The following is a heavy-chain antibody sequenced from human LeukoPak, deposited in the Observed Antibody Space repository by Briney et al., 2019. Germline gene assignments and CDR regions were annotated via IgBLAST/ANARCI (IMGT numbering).Heavy chain of an antibody. CDR1: GFTFSSYW. CDR3: ARVGSSGWYPYYYYYYMDV. V-gene: IGHV3-7*01. J-gene: IGHJ6*03. Sequence: TGGSLRLSCAASGFTFSSYWMSWVRQAPAKGLEWVANIKQDGSEKYYVDSVKGRFTISRDNAKNSLYLQMNSLRAEDTAVYYCARVGSSGWYPYYYYYYMDVWGKGTTVTISS. CDR2: IKQDGSEK. D-gene: IGHD6-19*01.